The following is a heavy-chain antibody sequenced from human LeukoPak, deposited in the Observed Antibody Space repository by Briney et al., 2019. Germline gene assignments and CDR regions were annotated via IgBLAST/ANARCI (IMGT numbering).Heavy chain of an antibody. D-gene: IGHD6-19*01. V-gene: IGHV1-2*06. CDR1: GYTFTGYY. CDR2: INPNSGGT. CDR3: ARLRQIPVAGNLRAMNFDY. J-gene: IGHJ4*02. Sequence: EASVKVSCKASGYTFTGYYMHWVRQAPGQGLEWMGRINPNSGGTNLAQNFQGRVTMTRDTSISTAYMELSSLRSDDTAVYYCARLRQIPVAGNLRAMNFDYWGQGTLVTVSS.